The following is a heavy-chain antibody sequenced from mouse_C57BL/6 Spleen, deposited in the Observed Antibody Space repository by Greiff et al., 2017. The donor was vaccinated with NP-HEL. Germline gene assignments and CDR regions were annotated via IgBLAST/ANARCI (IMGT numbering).Heavy chain of an antibody. CDR3: ARDYSND. CDR1: GYTFTDYY. CDR2: INPSNGGT. D-gene: IGHD2-5*01. Sequence: VQLQQSGPVLVKPGASVKMSCKASGYTFTDYYMNWVKQSHGKSLEWIGVINPSNGGTNYNEKFKSKATLTVDKSSSTAYMQLSSLTSEDSAVDYCARDYSNDWGQGTTLTVSS. V-gene: IGHV1-19*01. J-gene: IGHJ2*01.